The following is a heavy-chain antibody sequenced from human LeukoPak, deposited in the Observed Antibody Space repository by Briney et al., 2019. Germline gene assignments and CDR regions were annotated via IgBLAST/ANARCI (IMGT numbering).Heavy chain of an antibody. Sequence: SETLSLICTVSGGSISSGGYYWSWLRQHPGKGLEWVGYIYYSGSTYYNPSLKSRVTISVATSKNQFSLKLSSVTAADTAVYYCARTAIVNWFDPWGQGTLVTVSS. D-gene: IGHD2-21*02. V-gene: IGHV4-31*03. CDR1: GGSISSGGYY. J-gene: IGHJ5*02. CDR3: ARTAIVNWFDP. CDR2: IYYSGST.